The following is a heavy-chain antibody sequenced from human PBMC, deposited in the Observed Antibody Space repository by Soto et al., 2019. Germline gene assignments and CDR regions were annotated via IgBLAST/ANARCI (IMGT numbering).Heavy chain of an antibody. CDR3: ANLRPHYDISGEQFDP. CDR1: GYTFTGYY. V-gene: IGHV1-2*02. Sequence: ASVKVSCKASGYTFTGYYMHWVRQAPGQGLEWMGWINPNSGGTNYAQKFQGRVTMTRDTSISTAYMELSRLRSDDTAVYYCANLRPHYDISGEQFDPWGQGTLVTVSS. D-gene: IGHD3-22*01. CDR2: INPNSGGT. J-gene: IGHJ5*02.